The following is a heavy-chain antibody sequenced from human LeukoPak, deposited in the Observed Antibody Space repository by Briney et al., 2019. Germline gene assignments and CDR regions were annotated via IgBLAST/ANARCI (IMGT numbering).Heavy chain of an antibody. J-gene: IGHJ6*02. CDR3: AREGPMVRGIPGV. V-gene: IGHV3-33*01. Sequence: GGSLRLSCAASGFTFSSYGMHWVRQAPGKGLEGVAGICYDGSNKYYEDSVKGRFTISRDNSKNTLYLQMNSLRAEDTAVYYCAREGPMVRGIPGVWGQGTTVTVSS. CDR2: ICYDGSNK. CDR1: GFTFSSYG. D-gene: IGHD3-10*01.